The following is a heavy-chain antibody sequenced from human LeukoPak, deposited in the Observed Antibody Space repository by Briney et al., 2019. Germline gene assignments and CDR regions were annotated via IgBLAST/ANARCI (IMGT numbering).Heavy chain of an antibody. V-gene: IGHV3-23*01. J-gene: IGHJ4*02. CDR3: AKHSSGWWYFDY. D-gene: IGHD6-19*01. CDR2: ISGSGGST. Sequence: GGSLRLSCAASGFTFSSYAMSWVRQAPGKGLEWVSAISGSGGSTYYADSVKGRFTISRDNSKNTLYLQMNSLRAEDTAVYCCAKHSSGWWYFDYGGQGTLVTVSS. CDR1: GFTFSSYA.